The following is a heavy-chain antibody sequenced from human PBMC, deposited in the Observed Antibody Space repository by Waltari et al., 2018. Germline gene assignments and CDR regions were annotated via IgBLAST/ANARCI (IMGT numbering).Heavy chain of an antibody. CDR1: GFTFSSYW. CDR2: IKQDGSEK. J-gene: IGHJ4*02. V-gene: IGHV3-7*03. CDR3: ARVPPRAY. Sequence: EVQLVESGGGLVQPGGSLRPSCAAPGFTFSSYWMSWVRQAPGKGLEWVANIKQDGSEKYYVDSVKGRFTISRDNAKNSLYLQMNSLRAEDTAVYYCARVPPRAYWGQGTLVTVSS.